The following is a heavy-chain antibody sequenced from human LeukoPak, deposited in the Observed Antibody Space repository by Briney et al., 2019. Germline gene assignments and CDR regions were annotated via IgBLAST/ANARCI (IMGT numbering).Heavy chain of an antibody. J-gene: IGHJ3*02. CDR1: GFTFSSYS. CDR2: ISSSSSYI. V-gene: IGHV3-21*01. D-gene: IGHD3-22*01. Sequence: PGGSLRLSCAASGFTFSSYSMNWVRQAPGKGLEWVSSISSSSSYIYHADSVKGRFTISRDNAKNSLYLQMNSLRAEDTAVYYCAREYYYDSSAWGAFDIWGQGTMVTVSS. CDR3: AREYYYDSSAWGAFDI.